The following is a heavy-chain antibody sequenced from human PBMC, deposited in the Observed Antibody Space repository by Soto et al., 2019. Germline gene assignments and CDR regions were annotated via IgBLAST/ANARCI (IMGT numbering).Heavy chain of an antibody. CDR1: SGSISSSNW. J-gene: IGHJ3*02. Sequence: QVQLQETGPGLVKPSGTLSLTCAVSSGSISSSNWWKWVRQPPGKELEWLGEIYHSGLIKYNPSLKCLVTISVDKSKNQFSLKLSSVTAADTAVYYCARERLTGGGAFDIWGQGTMVTVSS. D-gene: IGHD6-25*01. CDR3: ARERLTGGGAFDI. CDR2: IYHSGLI. V-gene: IGHV4-4*02.